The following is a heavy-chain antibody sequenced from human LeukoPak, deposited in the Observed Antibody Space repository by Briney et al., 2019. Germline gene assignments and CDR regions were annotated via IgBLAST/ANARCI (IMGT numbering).Heavy chain of an antibody. CDR2: INGSGGST. J-gene: IGHJ5*02. CDR1: GFTFSSYA. V-gene: IGHV3-23*01. D-gene: IGHD3-10*01. CDR3: AKDRVVRGVTPNWFDP. Sequence: GGSLRLSCAASGFTFSSYAMSWVRQAPGKGLEWVSAINGSGGSTYYADSVKGRFTISRDNSKNTLYLQMNSLRAEDTAVYYCAKDRVVRGVTPNWFDPWGQGTLVTVSS.